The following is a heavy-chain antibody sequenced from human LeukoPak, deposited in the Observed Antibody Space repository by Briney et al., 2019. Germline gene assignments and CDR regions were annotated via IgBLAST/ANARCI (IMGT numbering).Heavy chain of an antibody. J-gene: IGHJ4*02. CDR2: IYYSGTT. D-gene: IGHD6-19*01. V-gene: IGHV4-39*01. CDR1: GGSISTSGYY. CDR3: ARARGIAVSLDY. Sequence: PSETLSLTCTVSGGSISTSGYYWSWIRQPPGKGLERIGTIYYSGTTYYNPSLKRRVAISVDTSKNQFSLKLSSVTATDTALYYCARARGIAVSLDYWGQGTLVTVSS.